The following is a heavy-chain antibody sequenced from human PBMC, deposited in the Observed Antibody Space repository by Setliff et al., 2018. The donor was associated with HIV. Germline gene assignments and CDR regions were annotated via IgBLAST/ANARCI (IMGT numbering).Heavy chain of an antibody. J-gene: IGHJ6*03. Sequence: RLSCAASGFTFSYYAMHWVRQAPGKGLEWVAVLSDDGSRESYAGSMEGRFTISRDNSKNTLYLRMNRLRPEDTAVYYCAKVGGDGRFHYYHMDVWGKGTTVTVSS. D-gene: IGHD2-21*02. CDR3: AKVGGDGRFHYYHMDV. CDR2: LSDDGSRE. CDR1: GFTFSYYA. V-gene: IGHV3-30*01.